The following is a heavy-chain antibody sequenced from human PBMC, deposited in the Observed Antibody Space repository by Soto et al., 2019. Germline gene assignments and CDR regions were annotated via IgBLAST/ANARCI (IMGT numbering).Heavy chain of an antibody. CDR3: ARDAPVTSPGRWFDP. CDR1: GGSISSGGYY. Sequence: QVQLQESGPGLVKPSQTLSLTCTVSGGSISSGGYYWSWIRQHPGKGLEWIGYIYYSGSTYYNPSLTSRGTISVDTSKNQYSLKLSSVTAADTAVYYCARDAPVTSPGRWFDPWGQGTLVTVSS. V-gene: IGHV4-31*03. J-gene: IGHJ5*02. CDR2: IYYSGST. D-gene: IGHD4-4*01.